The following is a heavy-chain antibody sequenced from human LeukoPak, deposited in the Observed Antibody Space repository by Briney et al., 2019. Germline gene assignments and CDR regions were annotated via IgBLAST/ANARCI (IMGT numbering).Heavy chain of an antibody. J-gene: IGHJ4*02. V-gene: IGHV4-4*07. CDR1: GGSISSYY. Sequence: SETLSLTCTVSGGSISSYYWSWIRQPAGRGLEWIGRIYTSGSTNYNASLKSRVSMSVDTSKNQFSLKLSSVTAADTAVFYCARENSGSYREFDCWGQGTLVTVSS. CDR3: ARENSGSYREFDC. D-gene: IGHD1-26*01. CDR2: IYTSGST.